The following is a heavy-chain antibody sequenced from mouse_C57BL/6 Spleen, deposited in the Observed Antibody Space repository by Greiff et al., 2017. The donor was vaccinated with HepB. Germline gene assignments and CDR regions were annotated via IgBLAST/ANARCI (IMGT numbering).Heavy chain of an antibody. D-gene: IGHD2-1*01. Sequence: VQLQQSGAELVKPGASVKMSCKASGYTFTSYWITWVKQRPGQGLEWIGDIYPGSGSTNYNEKFKSKATLTVDTSSSTAYMQLSSLTSEDSAVYYCASGLIYYGNYDFDYWGQGTTLTVSS. CDR1: GYTFTSYW. CDR3: ASGLIYYGNYDFDY. CDR2: IYPGSGST. J-gene: IGHJ2*01. V-gene: IGHV1-55*01.